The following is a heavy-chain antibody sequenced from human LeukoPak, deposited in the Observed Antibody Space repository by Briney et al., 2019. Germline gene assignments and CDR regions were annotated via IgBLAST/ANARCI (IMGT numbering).Heavy chain of an antibody. CDR1: GGSISSYY. J-gene: IGHJ5*02. CDR2: IYYSGST. D-gene: IGHD2-15*01. CDR3: ARDDLKDGYCSGGSCLNRRFDP. Sequence: SETLSLTCTVSGGSISSYYWGWIRQPPGKGLEWIGSIYYSGSTYYNPSLKSRVTISVDTSKNQFSLKLSSVTAADTAVYYCARDDLKDGYCSGGSCLNRRFDPWGQGTLVTVSS. V-gene: IGHV4-39*07.